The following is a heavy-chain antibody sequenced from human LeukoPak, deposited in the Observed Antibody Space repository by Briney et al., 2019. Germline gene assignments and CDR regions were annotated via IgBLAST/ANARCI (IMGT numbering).Heavy chain of an antibody. V-gene: IGHV4-4*07. CDR2: IYTSGST. Sequence: PSETLSLTCTVSGGSISSYYWSWIRQPAGKGLEWIGRIYTSGSTNYNPSLKSRVTISLDTSKNQFSLKLSSVTAADTAVYCARAYGGNSQYFQHWGQGTLVTVSS. D-gene: IGHD4-23*01. J-gene: IGHJ1*01. CDR1: GGSISSYY. CDR3: ARAYGGNSQYFQH.